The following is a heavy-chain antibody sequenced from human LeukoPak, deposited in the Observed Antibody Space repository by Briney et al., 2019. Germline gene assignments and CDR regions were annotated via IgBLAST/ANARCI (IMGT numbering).Heavy chain of an antibody. D-gene: IGHD1-7*01. V-gene: IGHV3-74*01. CDR3: ARNLAGIDY. Sequence: GGSLRLSCAGSGFAFSEYWMHWARQTPEKGLMWVSRINDGGTYTAYADSVKGRFAVSRDNAENTLYLQMDSLTVEDTAVYYCARNLAGIDYWGQGTLVTVSS. CDR2: INDGGTYT. J-gene: IGHJ4*02. CDR1: GFAFSEYW.